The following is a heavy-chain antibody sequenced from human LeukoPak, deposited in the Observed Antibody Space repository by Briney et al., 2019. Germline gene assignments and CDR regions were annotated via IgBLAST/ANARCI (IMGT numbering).Heavy chain of an antibody. CDR1: GDSISSRNW. Sequence: PSGTLSLTCAVSGDSISSRNWWSWVRQPPGKGLEWMGEIHYSGRINYNPSLKSRVTISVDNSKNQFSLKLSSVTAADTAVYYCARIRGFGADYYYYYMDVWGKGTPVTVSS. CDR3: ARIRGFGADYYYYYMDV. J-gene: IGHJ6*03. D-gene: IGHD3-10*01. CDR2: IHYSGRI. V-gene: IGHV4-4*02.